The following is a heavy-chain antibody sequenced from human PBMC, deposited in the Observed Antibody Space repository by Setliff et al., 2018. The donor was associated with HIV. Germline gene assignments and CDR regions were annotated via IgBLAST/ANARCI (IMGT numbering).Heavy chain of an antibody. Sequence: SETLSLTCTVSGGSASISRYYWAWIRQPPGKGLEYIGSIHYNEKTYYNPSRKSRVTISIDTSKNQFPLNLTSVTAADTAVYYCASRVYYYDSNNFLREEGFDPWGQGTLVTVSS. CDR1: GGSASISRYY. V-gene: IGHV4-39*01. CDR3: ASRVYYYDSNNFLREEGFDP. CDR2: IHYNEKT. D-gene: IGHD3-22*01. J-gene: IGHJ5*02.